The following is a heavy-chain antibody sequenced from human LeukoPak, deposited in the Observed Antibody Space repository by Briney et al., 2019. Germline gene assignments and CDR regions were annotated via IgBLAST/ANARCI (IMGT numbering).Heavy chain of an antibody. D-gene: IGHD3-3*01. Sequence: SGPALVKPTQTLTLTCTFSGFSLSPSGMCVSWIRQPPGKALEWLARIDWDDDKYYSTSLKTRLTISKDTSKNQVVLTMTNMDPVDTATYYCARLTYYDFWSGYQTFDYWGQGTLVTVSS. J-gene: IGHJ4*02. CDR2: IDWDDDK. V-gene: IGHV2-70*11. CDR1: GFSLSPSGMC. CDR3: ARLTYYDFWSGYQTFDY.